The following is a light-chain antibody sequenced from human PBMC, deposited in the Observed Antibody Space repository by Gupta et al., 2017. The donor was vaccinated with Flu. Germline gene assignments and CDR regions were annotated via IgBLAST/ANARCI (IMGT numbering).Light chain of an antibody. CDR1: PCLLNRNGYNW. V-gene: IGKV2-28*01. J-gene: IGKJ3*01. Sequence: SYCRTSPCLLNRNGYNWLDWYLQKPGQAPQLLIYLGSNRASGVPARFSGSGSGTDFTLKISRVEAEDVGVYYCKQAIQNLCTFGHGTKVDIK. CDR3: KQAIQNLCT. CDR2: LGS.